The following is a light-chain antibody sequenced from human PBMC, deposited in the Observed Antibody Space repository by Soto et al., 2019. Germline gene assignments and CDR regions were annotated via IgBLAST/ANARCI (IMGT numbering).Light chain of an antibody. V-gene: IGLV2-14*01. Sequence: QSALTQPASVSGSPGQSITISCTGTSSDVGSYNYVSWYQQHPGKAPKLMIYEVRNRPSGVSDRFSGSKSGKTASLTIFGLQAEDEGDYYCSSYTTSTTQVFGGGTKLTVL. CDR3: SSYTTSTTQV. J-gene: IGLJ2*01. CDR1: SSDVGSYNY. CDR2: EVR.